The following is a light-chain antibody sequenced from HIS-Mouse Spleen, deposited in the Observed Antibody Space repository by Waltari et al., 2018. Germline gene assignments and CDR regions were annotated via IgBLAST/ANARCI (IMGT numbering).Light chain of an antibody. CDR1: RRHAGSYNL. Sequence: QSALTQPASVSGSPGQSITISFTGTRRHAGSYNLVSWYQQHPGKAPKLMIYEGSKRPSGVSNRFSGSKSGNTASLTISGLQAEDEADYYCCSYAGSSTVVFGGGTKLTVL. CDR3: CSYAGSSTVV. V-gene: IGLV2-23*01. CDR2: EGS. J-gene: IGLJ2*01.